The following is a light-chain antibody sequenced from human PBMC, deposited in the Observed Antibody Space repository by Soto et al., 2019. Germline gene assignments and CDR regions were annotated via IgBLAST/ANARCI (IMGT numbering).Light chain of an antibody. CDR3: QQSYSIFLT. Sequence: DIQMTQSPSSLSASVGDRVTITCRASQSITTYLNWYQHKLGKAPKLLIYAASNLQSGVPSRFSGSGSGTDFTLTISSLQPEDFATYYCQQSYSIFLTFGQGTKVEVK. V-gene: IGKV1-39*01. CDR2: AAS. CDR1: QSITTY. J-gene: IGKJ1*01.